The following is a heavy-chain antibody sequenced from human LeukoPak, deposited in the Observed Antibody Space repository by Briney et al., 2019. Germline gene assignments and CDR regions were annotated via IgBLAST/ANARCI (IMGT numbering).Heavy chain of an antibody. J-gene: IGHJ4*02. D-gene: IGHD3-10*01. CDR3: VASSGSYHY. Sequence: GGSLRLSCAASGFTFSTYGMHWVRQAPGKGLEWVAIISYDGSDEYYADFVKGRFTISRDNSKNTLSLQMNSLTAEDTAVYYCVASSGSYHYWGQGTLVTVSS. CDR1: GFTFSTYG. V-gene: IGHV3-30*03. CDR2: ISYDGSDE.